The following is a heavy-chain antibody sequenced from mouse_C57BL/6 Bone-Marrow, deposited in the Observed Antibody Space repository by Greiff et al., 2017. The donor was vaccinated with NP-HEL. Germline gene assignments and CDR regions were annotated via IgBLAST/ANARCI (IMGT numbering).Heavy chain of an antibody. V-gene: IGHV1-53*01. CDR2: INPSNGGT. CDR1: GYTFTSYW. J-gene: IGHJ1*03. Sequence: QVQLQQPGTELVKPGTSVKLSCKSSGYTFTSYWMHWVKQRPGQGLEWIGNINPSNGGTNYNEKFKSKATLTVDKSSSTAYMQLSSLTSDDSAVYYCAGEGRWLRRGYWYFDVGDTGTTVTVSS. D-gene: IGHD2-2*01. CDR3: AGEGRWLRRGYWYFDV.